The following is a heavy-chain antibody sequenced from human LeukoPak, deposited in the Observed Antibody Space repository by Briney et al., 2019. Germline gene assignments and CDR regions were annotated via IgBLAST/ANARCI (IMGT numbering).Heavy chain of an antibody. Sequence: PSETLSLTCAVSGGSISSGDYSWNWIRQPPGKGLEWIGYIYHSGSTYYNPSLKSRVTISVDRSKNQFSLKLSSVTAADTAVYYCARISDWFDPWGQGTLVAVSS. CDR3: ARISDWFDP. CDR1: GGSISSGDYS. V-gene: IGHV4-30-2*01. CDR2: IYHSGST. J-gene: IGHJ5*02.